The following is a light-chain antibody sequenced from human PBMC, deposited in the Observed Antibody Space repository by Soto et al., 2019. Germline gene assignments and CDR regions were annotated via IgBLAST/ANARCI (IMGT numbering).Light chain of an antibody. Sequence: LKHSPGTLSLYKGERATLSCRASQSFSNNYLAWYQQKPGQAPRLLIYGASSRATGIPDRFSGSGSGTDFTLTISRLEPEDFAVYYCQQYLDSRPFGQVTNVAI. V-gene: IGKV3-20*01. CDR3: QQYLDSRP. J-gene: IGKJ1*01. CDR2: GAS. CDR1: QSFSNNY.